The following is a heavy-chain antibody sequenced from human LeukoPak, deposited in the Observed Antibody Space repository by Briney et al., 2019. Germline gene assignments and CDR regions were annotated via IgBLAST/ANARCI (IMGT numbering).Heavy chain of an antibody. V-gene: IGHV3-23*01. D-gene: IGHD3-3*01. CDR1: GFTFSSYA. J-gene: IGHJ4*02. CDR3: TTEKYYDFWSGYRTFDY. CDR2: ISGSGGST. Sequence: GGSLRLSCAASGFTFSSYAMSWVRQAPGKGLEWVSAISGSGGSTYYADSVKGRFTISRDNSKNTLYLQMNSLKTEDTAVYYCTTEKYYDFWSGYRTFDYWGQGTLVTVSS.